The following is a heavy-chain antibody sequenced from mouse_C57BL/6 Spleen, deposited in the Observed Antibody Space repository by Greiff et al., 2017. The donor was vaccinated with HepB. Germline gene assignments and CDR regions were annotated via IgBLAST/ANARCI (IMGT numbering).Heavy chain of an antibody. J-gene: IGHJ2*01. V-gene: IGHV1-55*01. D-gene: IGHD2-12*01. CDR1: GYTFTSYW. CDR3: ARGLYLNVYFDY. CDR2: IYPGSGST. Sequence: VQLQQPGAELVKPGASVKMSCKASGYTFTSYWITWVKQRPGQGLEWIGDIYPGSGSTNYNEKFKSKATLTVDTSSSTAYMQLSSLTSDDSAVYYCARGLYLNVYFDYWGQGTTLTVSS.